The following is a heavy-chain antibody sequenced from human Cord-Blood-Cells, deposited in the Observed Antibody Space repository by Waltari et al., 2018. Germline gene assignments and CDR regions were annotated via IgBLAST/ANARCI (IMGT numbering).Heavy chain of an antibody. CDR2: IYYSGST. CDR1: GGSISSSSYY. Sequence: QLQLQESGPGLVKPSETLSLTCTVSGGSISSSSYYWGWIRQPPGKGLEWIGSIYYSGSTYYNPSLKRRVTISVDTSKDQVSLKLSSVTAADTAVYYCARLGFGYCSGGSCYYFDYWGQGTLVTVSS. V-gene: IGHV4-39*01. D-gene: IGHD2-15*01. CDR3: ARLGFGYCSGGSCYYFDY. J-gene: IGHJ4*02.